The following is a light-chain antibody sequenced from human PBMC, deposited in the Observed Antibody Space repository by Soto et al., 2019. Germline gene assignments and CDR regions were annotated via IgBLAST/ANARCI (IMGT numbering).Light chain of an antibody. J-gene: IGKJ1*01. Sequence: EIVLTQSPGILSLSPGERATLSSRASQTITGSYLAWYQQKPGQAPRLLIYGASIRATGIPDRFSGSGSGTDFTLTISRLEPEDFAVYYCQQYGSSPRTFGQGTKVEIK. CDR2: GAS. CDR3: QQYGSSPRT. V-gene: IGKV3-20*01. CDR1: QTITGSY.